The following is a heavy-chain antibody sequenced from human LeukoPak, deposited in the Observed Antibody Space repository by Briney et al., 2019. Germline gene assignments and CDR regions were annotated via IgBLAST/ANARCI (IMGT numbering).Heavy chain of an antibody. V-gene: IGHV3-74*01. CDR2: ISNDGSAT. J-gene: IGHJ4*02. CDR1: GFTFSIYW. CDR3: ARDSSGSYDY. D-gene: IGHD1-26*01. Sequence: GGSLRLSCAASGFTFSIYWMHWVRQAPGTGLVWVSRISNDGSATIYVDSVKGRFTIPRDNAKNTLYLQMNSLRAEDTAVYYCARDSSGSYDYWGQGTLVTVSS.